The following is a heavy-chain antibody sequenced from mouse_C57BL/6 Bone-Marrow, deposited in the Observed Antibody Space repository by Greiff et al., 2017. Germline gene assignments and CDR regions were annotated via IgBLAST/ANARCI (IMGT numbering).Heavy chain of an antibody. D-gene: IGHD4-1*02. Sequence: VHLVESGPGLVQPSQSLSITCTVSGFSLTSYGLHWVRQSPGKGLEWLGVIWRGGSTDYNAAFMSRLSITKDNSKSQVFFKMNSLQADDTAIYYCATSTGNWYFDVWGTGTTVTVSS. J-gene: IGHJ1*03. CDR2: IWRGGST. V-gene: IGHV2-5*01. CDR1: GFSLTSYG. CDR3: ATSTGNWYFDV.